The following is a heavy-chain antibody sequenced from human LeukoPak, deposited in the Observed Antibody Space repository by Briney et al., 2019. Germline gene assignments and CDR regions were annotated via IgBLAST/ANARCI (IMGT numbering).Heavy chain of an antibody. CDR2: MNPDSGNT. V-gene: IGHV1-8*01. CDR3: ARLTKPIFGVVRSGDY. J-gene: IGHJ4*02. Sequence: ASVKVSCKASGYTFTSYDINGVRQATGQGLEWIGWMNPDSGNTGYAQKFQGRVTMTRNTSISTAYMELSSLRSEDTAVYYCARLTKPIFGVVRSGDYWGQGTLVTVSS. D-gene: IGHD3-3*01. CDR1: GYTFTSYD.